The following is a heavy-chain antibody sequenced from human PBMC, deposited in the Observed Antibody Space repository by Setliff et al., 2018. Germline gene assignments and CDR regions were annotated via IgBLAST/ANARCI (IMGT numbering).Heavy chain of an antibody. V-gene: IGHV4-39*01. CDR2: IYYSGGT. D-gene: IGHD3-22*01. J-gene: IGHJ5*02. CDR3: ARLGSARYDSSGYYPDNWFDP. CDR1: GGSISSSSYY. Sequence: SSETLSLTCTVSGGSISSSSYYWGWIRQPPGKGLEWIGSIYYSGGTYYNPSLKSRVTISVDTSKNQFSLKLSSVTAADTAVYYCARLGSARYDSSGYYPDNWFDPWGQGTLVTVSS.